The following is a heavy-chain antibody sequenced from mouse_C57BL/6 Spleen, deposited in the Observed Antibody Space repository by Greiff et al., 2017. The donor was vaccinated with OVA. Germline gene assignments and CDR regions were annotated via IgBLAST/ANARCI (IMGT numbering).Heavy chain of an antibody. D-gene: IGHD2-4*01. V-gene: IGHV10-1*01. Sequence: EVQLQESGGGLVQPTGSLKLSCAASGFSFNTYAMNWVRQAPGKGLEWVARIRSKSNNYATYYADSVKDRFTISRDDSESMLYLQMNNLKTEDTAMYYCVRHDYDGFDYWGQGTTLTVSS. CDR3: VRHDYDGFDY. J-gene: IGHJ2*01. CDR2: IRSKSNNYAT. CDR1: GFSFNTYA.